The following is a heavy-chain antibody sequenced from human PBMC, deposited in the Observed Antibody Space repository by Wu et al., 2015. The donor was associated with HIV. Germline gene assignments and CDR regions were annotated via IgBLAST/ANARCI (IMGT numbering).Heavy chain of an antibody. CDR1: GYSLTGHY. V-gene: IGHV1-2*02. CDR2: INTKNGGT. Sequence: QVQLVQSGAEVKKPGASVRVSCKASGYSLTGHYLHWVRQAPGQGLEWVGWINTKNGGTNYAQNFQGRVTMTRDTSLNTGYLELNNLRSDDTAVYYCVRVTPPGVWGKGTTVIVSS. J-gene: IGHJ6*04. D-gene: IGHD1-14*01. CDR3: VRVTPPGV.